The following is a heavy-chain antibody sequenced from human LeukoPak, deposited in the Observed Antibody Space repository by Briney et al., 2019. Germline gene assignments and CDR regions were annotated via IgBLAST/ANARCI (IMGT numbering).Heavy chain of an antibody. CDR2: ISGSSDYI. Sequence: GGSLRLSCAASGFTLSTYTMSRVRQAPGKGLEWVSSISGSSDYIYYADSVKGRFTISRDNAKKSLFLQMNSLRAEDTAVYHCARDTRSSYSYYGMDVWGQGTTVTVSS. V-gene: IGHV3-21*01. D-gene: IGHD3-10*01. CDR3: ARDTRSSYSYYGMDV. J-gene: IGHJ6*02. CDR1: GFTLSTYT.